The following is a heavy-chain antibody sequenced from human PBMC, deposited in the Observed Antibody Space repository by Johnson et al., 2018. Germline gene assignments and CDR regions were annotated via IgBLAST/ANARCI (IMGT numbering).Heavy chain of an antibody. V-gene: IGHV3-9*01. CDR2: ISWNSGSI. J-gene: IGHJ3*02. D-gene: IGHD3-22*01. CDR1: GFTFDDYA. Sequence: VQLVQSGGGLVQPGRSLRLSCAASGFTFDDYAMHWVRQAPGKGLEWVSGISWNSGSIGYAASVKGRFTISSDNAKHSLYPQMNRLRAEDTALYYCAKDNHYDTTGAFDIWGQGTMVTVSS. CDR3: AKDNHYDTTGAFDI.